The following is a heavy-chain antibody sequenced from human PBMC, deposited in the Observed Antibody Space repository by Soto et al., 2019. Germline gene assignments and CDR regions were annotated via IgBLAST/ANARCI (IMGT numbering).Heavy chain of an antibody. V-gene: IGHV3-64D*06. Sequence: EVQLVESGGGLVQPGGSLRLSCSASGFTFSSYAMHWVRQAPGKGLEYVSAISSNGGSTYYADSVKGRFTISRDNSKNTLYLQMSSRRAEDTAVYYCVTGSSGWYWDYWGQGTLVTVSS. J-gene: IGHJ4*02. CDR3: VTGSSGWYWDY. CDR2: ISSNGGST. CDR1: GFTFSSYA. D-gene: IGHD6-19*01.